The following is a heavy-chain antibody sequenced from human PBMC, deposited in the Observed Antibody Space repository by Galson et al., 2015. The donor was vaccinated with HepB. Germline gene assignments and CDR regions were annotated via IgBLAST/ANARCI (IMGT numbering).Heavy chain of an antibody. Sequence: SVKVSCKASGYTFTSYGISWVRQAPGQGLEWMGWISAYNGNTNYAQKLQGRVTMTTDTSTNTAYMELSSLRPDDTAVYYCAGGPIAVAGTRIVAEYFQHWGQCTLVTVSS. CDR3: AGGPIAVAGTRIVAEYFQH. J-gene: IGHJ1*01. CDR2: ISAYNGNT. CDR1: GYTFTSYG. D-gene: IGHD6-19*01. V-gene: IGHV1-18*04.